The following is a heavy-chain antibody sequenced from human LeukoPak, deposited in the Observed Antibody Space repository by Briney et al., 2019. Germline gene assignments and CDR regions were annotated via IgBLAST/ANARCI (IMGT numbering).Heavy chain of an antibody. CDR1: GFTFSNYA. Sequence: GGSLRLSCAASGFTFSNYAMSWVRQAPGEGLEWVSAISGSGGTTYYADSVKGRFTTSRDNSKNTLYLQMNSLRAEDTAVYYCGKDRVIEATRRFTGLFDYWGQGTPVTVSP. V-gene: IGHV3-23*01. D-gene: IGHD6-13*01. J-gene: IGHJ4*02. CDR3: GKDRVIEATRRFTGLFDY. CDR2: ISGSGGTT.